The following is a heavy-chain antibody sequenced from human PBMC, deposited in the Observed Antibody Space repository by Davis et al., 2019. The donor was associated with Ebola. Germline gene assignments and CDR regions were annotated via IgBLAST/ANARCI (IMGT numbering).Heavy chain of an antibody. CDR3: ARHNYYYGMDV. CDR1: VLTFSSYC. V-gene: IGHV3-7*01. Sequence: SLKVSCAASVLTFSSYCMSSLRQAEGKVLEWVANIKPDGSEKYYVDSVTGRFTISRDNAKNSLYLQMNSLRAEDTAVYYCARHNYYYGMDVWGQGTTVTVSS. CDR2: IKPDGSEK. J-gene: IGHJ6*02.